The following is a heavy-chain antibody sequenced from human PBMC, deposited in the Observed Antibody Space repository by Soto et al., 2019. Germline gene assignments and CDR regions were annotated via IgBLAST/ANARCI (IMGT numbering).Heavy chain of an antibody. J-gene: IGHJ6*02. D-gene: IGHD2-2*01. V-gene: IGHV1-18*04. CDR2: ISAYNVNT. CDR1: GYTFTSYG. CDR3: ARSPPIIVVVPAAIGMDV. Sequence: QVQLVQSGAEVKKPGASVKVSCKASGYTFTSYGISWVRQAPGQGLEWMGWISAYNVNTNYAQKLQGRATMTTDTSTSTAYMELRSLRSDDTAVYYCARSPPIIVVVPAAIGMDVWGQGTTVTVSS.